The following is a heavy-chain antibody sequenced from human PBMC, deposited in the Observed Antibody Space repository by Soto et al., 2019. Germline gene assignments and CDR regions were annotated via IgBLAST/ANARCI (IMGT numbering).Heavy chain of an antibody. D-gene: IGHD2-15*01. CDR1: GGSISSYY. CDR2: IYTSGST. CDR3: ARDWGGRGYCSGGSCRSMDV. Sequence: PSETLSLTCTVSGGSISSYYWSWIRQPAGKGLEWIGRIYTSGSTNYNPSLKSRVTMSVDTSKNQFSLKLSSVTAADTAVYYCARDWGGRGYCSGGSCRSMDVWGQGTTVTVSS. J-gene: IGHJ6*02. V-gene: IGHV4-4*07.